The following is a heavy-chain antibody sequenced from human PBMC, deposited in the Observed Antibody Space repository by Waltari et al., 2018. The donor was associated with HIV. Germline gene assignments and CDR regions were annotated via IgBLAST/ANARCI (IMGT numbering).Heavy chain of an antibody. D-gene: IGHD1-26*01. J-gene: IGHJ4*02. Sequence: VESGGTLVQPGGSLRLSCAVSGFTFSDFWMTWVRQAPGKGLEWLAKIKEDGSEMYYVESVRGRFIVARDSTKKMVFLHMNNLKVDDTGTYYCARSKSGHFDSWGQGTLVTVSP. CDR1: GFTFSDFW. CDR2: IKEDGSEM. V-gene: IGHV3-7*03. CDR3: ARSKSGHFDS.